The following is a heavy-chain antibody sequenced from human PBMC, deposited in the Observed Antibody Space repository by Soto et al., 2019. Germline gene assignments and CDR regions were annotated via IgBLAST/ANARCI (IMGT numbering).Heavy chain of an antibody. J-gene: IGHJ6*02. CDR1: GFTFSSYA. V-gene: IGHV3-23*01. CDR2: ISGSGGST. D-gene: IGHD2-2*01. Sequence: QPGGSLRLSCAASGFTFSSYAMSWVRQAPGKGLEWVSAISGSGGSTYYADSVKGRFTISRGNSKNTLYLQMNSLRAEDTAVYYCATPAGDILVVPAAIGGMDVWGQGTTVTVSS. CDR3: ATPAGDILVVPAAIGGMDV.